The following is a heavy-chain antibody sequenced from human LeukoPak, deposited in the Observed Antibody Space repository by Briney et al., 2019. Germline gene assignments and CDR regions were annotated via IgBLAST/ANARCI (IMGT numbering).Heavy chain of an antibody. CDR2: IYHSGST. V-gene: IGHV4-38-2*02. CDR1: GYSISSGYY. Sequence: SETLSLTCTVSGYSISSGYYWGWIRQPPGKGLEWIGSIYHSGSTYYNPSLKSRVTISVDTSKNQFSLKLSSVTAADTAVCYCAREDYYDSSGPWIDYWGQGTLVTVSS. D-gene: IGHD3-22*01. CDR3: AREDYYDSSGPWIDY. J-gene: IGHJ4*02.